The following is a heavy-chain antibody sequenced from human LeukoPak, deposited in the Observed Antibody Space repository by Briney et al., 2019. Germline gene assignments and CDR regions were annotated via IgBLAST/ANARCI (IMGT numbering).Heavy chain of an antibody. CDR1: GFTFSSYE. V-gene: IGHV3-48*03. Sequence: GGSLRLSCAASGFTFSSYEMNWVRQAPGKGLEWVSYISSSGSTIYYADSVKGRFTISRDNAKNSLYLQMNSLRAEDTAVYYCARAVAGGYDYWGQGTLVTVSS. CDR2: ISSSGSTI. CDR3: ARAVAGGYDY. D-gene: IGHD6-19*01. J-gene: IGHJ4*02.